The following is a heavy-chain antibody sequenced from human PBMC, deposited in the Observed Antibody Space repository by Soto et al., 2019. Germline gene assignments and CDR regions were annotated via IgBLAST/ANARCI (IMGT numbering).Heavy chain of an antibody. D-gene: IGHD2-2*01. CDR3: ARYCSSTSCLNFDS. Sequence: KTSETLSLTCTVSGGSLSSGNYYWSWIRQPPGKGLEWIGYIDYSGNTFYNPSLKSRLTISVDTSKNRFSLKLSSVTAADTAVYYCARYCSSTSCLNFDSWGRGTLVTVSS. CDR2: IDYSGNT. J-gene: IGHJ4*02. CDR1: GGSLSSGNYY. V-gene: IGHV4-30-4*01.